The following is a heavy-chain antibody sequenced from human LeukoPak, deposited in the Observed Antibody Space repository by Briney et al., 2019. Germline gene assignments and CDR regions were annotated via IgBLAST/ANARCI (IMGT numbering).Heavy chain of an antibody. Sequence: ASVKVSCKASGYTFTSYGISWVRQAPGQGLEWMGWISTYNGNTIYAQKLQDRITMTTDTSTSTAYMELRTLKSDDTAVYYCARDPIGGSHSIFDYWGQGTLVTVSS. J-gene: IGHJ4*02. CDR2: ISTYNGNT. CDR1: GYTFTSYG. CDR3: ARDPIGGSHSIFDY. V-gene: IGHV1-18*01. D-gene: IGHD1-26*01.